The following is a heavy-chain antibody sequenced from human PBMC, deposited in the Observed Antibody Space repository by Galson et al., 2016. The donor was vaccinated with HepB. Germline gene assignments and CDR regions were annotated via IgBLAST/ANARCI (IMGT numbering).Heavy chain of an antibody. CDR3: ARDRQPDYDVLSDTRPYYYMDV. CDR1: GDTFSSFT. Sequence: SVKVSCKASGDTFSSFTISWVRQAPGQGLEWMGRIIPNLEITTYAKKFQGRVTATADESTTTVYMELRSLRSEDTAVYYCARDRQPDYDVLSDTRPYYYMDVGGKGTTVTVSS. V-gene: IGHV1-69*04. D-gene: IGHD3-3*01. CDR2: IIPNLEIT. J-gene: IGHJ6*03.